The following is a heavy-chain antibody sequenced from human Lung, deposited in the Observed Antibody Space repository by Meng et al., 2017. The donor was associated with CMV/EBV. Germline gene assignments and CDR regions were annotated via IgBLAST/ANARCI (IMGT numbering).Heavy chain of an antibody. CDR3: GRDWECLDRSDVFDI. CDR1: GYTFSRYG. CDR2: VGGCDGYT. Sequence: ASVKVSCKAPGYTFSRYGISWVRQAPGQGLEWLGWVGGCDGYTNYALEFRGRVTMTTDTVTNTAFMELRGLTSVDTAVYYCGRDWECLDRSDVFDIWGQGTMVTVSS. D-gene: IGHD3-9*01. V-gene: IGHV1-18*01. J-gene: IGHJ3*02.